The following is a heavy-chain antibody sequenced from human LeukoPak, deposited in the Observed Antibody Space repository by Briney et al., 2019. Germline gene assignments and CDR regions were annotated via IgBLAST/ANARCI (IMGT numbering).Heavy chain of an antibody. CDR3: ARDRTYGGNSGFDY. CDR1: GGSISSYY. V-gene: IGHV4-4*07. D-gene: IGHD4-23*01. J-gene: IGHJ4*02. Sequence: SETLSLTCSVSGGSISSYYWSWIRQPAGKGLEWIGRIYSSGSSSYNPSLKSRVTMSVGTSKNQFSLNLTSVTAADTAVYYCARDRTYGGNSGFDYWGQGTLVTVSS. CDR2: IYSSGSS.